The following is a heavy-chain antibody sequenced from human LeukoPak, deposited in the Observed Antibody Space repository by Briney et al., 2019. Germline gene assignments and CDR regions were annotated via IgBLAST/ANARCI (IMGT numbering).Heavy chain of an antibody. J-gene: IGHJ3*02. CDR3: ARSGYYYDSSGYSIDAFDI. CDR1: GGSFSGYY. D-gene: IGHD3-22*01. CDR2: INHSGST. Sequence: SGTLSLTCAVYGGSFSGYYWSWIRQPPGKGLEWIGEINHSGSTNYNPSLKSRVTISVDTSKNQFSLKLSSVTAADTAVYYCARSGYYYDSSGYSIDAFDIWGQGTMVTVSS. V-gene: IGHV4-34*01.